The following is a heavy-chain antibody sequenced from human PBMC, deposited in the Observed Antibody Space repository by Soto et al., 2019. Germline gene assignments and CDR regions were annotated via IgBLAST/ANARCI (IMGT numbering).Heavy chain of an antibody. CDR1: GYTFTSYG. Sequence: QVQLVQSGAEVKKPGASVKVSCKDSGYTFTSYGIIWVRQAPGQGLKWMGWISAYNGKTNYAQKLQGRVTMTTETSTSTAYMELRRLRSDDTAVYYCATDLHGDPYYWGQGTLVTVSS. CDR3: ATDLHGDPYY. D-gene: IGHD4-17*01. V-gene: IGHV1-18*01. CDR2: ISAYNGKT. J-gene: IGHJ4*02.